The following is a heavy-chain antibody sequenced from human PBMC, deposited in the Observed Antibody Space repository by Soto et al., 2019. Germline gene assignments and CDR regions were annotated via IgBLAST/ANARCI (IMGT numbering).Heavy chain of an antibody. D-gene: IGHD3-22*01. V-gene: IGHV3-48*02. CDR2: ISSSSSTI. CDR3: ARGAFYYDSSGYPGY. Sequence: GGSLRLSCAASGFTFSSYSMNWVRQAPGKGLEWVSYISSSSSTIYYADSVKGRFTISRDNAKNSLYLQMNSLRDEDTAVYYCARGAFYYDSSGYPGYWGQGTLVTVSS. J-gene: IGHJ4*02. CDR1: GFTFSSYS.